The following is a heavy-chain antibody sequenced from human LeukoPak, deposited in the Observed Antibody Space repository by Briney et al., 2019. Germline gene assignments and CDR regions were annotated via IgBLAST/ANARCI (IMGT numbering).Heavy chain of an antibody. Sequence: GSLRLSCAASGFTFSSYSMTWVRQAPGKGLEWVSSISSSSSYIYYADSVKGRFTISRDNAKNSLYLQMNSLRAEDTAVYYCARQMIWQWLLPRPNDAFDIWGQGTMVTVSS. CDR1: GFTFSSYS. CDR2: ISSSSSYI. V-gene: IGHV3-21*01. D-gene: IGHD6-19*01. J-gene: IGHJ3*02. CDR3: ARQMIWQWLLPRPNDAFDI.